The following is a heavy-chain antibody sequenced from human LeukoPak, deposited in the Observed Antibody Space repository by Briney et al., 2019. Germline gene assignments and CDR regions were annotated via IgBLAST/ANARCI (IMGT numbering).Heavy chain of an antibody. V-gene: IGHV3-48*04. Sequence: GGSLRLSCAASGFTFSWYSMSWVRQAPGKGLEWVSYISSSGSTIYYADSVKGRFTISRDNAKNSLYLQMNSPRAEDTAVYYCARDRELAFDYWGQGTLVTVSS. CDR3: ARDRELAFDY. D-gene: IGHD1-26*01. J-gene: IGHJ4*02. CDR1: GFTFSWYS. CDR2: ISSSGSTI.